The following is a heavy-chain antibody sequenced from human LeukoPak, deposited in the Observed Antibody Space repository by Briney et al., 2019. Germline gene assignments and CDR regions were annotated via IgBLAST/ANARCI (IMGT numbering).Heavy chain of an antibody. J-gene: IGHJ3*02. CDR2: IIPIFGTA. V-gene: IGHV1-69*13. CDR3: ATRSITMVRGVIILDAFDI. CDR1: GGTFSSYA. D-gene: IGHD3-10*01. Sequence: SVKVSCKASGGTFSSYAISWVRQAPGQGLEWMGGIIPIFGTANYAQKFQGRVTITADESTSTAYMELSSLRSEDTAVYYCATRSITMVRGVIILDAFDIWGQGTMVTVSS.